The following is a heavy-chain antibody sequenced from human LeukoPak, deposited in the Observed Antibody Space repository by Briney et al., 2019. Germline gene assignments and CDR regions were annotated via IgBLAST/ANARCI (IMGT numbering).Heavy chain of an antibody. Sequence: SVKVSCKASGGTFSTYAINWVRQAPGQGLEWMGGIIPIFGTANYAQKFQGRVTISTDESTSTAYMEPSRLRSEDTAVYYCAVGGRLRHFDYWGQGTLVTVSS. CDR3: AVGGRLRHFDY. J-gene: IGHJ4*02. CDR2: IIPIFGTA. D-gene: IGHD1-26*01. CDR1: GGTFSTYA. V-gene: IGHV1-69*05.